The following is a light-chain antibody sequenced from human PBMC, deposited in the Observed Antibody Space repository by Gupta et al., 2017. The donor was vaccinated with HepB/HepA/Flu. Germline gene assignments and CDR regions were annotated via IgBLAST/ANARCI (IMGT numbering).Light chain of an antibody. CDR3: ASLDNRLITWV. CDR2: DNR. V-gene: IGLV1-51*02. Sequence: QSVLTKSLFMSAAPRQKPNLSYSGSSFNIGNNYVSWYQQFPGAGPKLLIYDNRERPSGIPDRFAGSKSGTSATLGITGRHTWDEADYYCASLDNRLITWVFGGGTKLTVL. CDR1: SFNIGNNY. J-gene: IGLJ3*02.